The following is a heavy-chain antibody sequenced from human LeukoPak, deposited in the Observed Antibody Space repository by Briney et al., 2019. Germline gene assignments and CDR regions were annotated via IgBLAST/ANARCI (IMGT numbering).Heavy chain of an antibody. Sequence: GGSLRLSCAASGFSFSSYTMDWVRQAPGKGLEWVSSISTTSTYIYYADSVKGRFTISRDNAKDSVYLQMNGLRAEDTAVYYCARVGGRVFKDINGYYFDYWGQGILVTVSS. J-gene: IGHJ4*02. CDR1: GFSFSSYT. CDR3: ARVGGRVFKDINGYYFDY. V-gene: IGHV3-21*01. CDR2: ISTTSTYI. D-gene: IGHD2-15*01.